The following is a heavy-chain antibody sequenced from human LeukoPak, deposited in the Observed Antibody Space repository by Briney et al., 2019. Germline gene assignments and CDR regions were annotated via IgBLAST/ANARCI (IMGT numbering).Heavy chain of an antibody. V-gene: IGHV1-2*02. Sequence: GASVKVSCKASGYTFTGYYMHWVRQAPGQGLEWMGWINPNSGGTNYAQKFKGRVTMTRDTSISTAYMELSRLRSDDTAVYYCARDKEEGDYPIHWFDPWGQGTLVTVSS. CDR2: INPNSGGT. CDR1: GYTFTGYY. CDR3: ARDKEEGDYPIHWFDP. D-gene: IGHD4-17*01. J-gene: IGHJ5*02.